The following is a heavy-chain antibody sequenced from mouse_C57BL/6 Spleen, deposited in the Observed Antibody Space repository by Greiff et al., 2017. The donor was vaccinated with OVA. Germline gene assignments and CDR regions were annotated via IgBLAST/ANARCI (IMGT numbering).Heavy chain of an antibody. CDR2: IYPGDGDT. V-gene: IGHV1-82*01. J-gene: IGHJ1*03. CDR1: GYAFSSSW. CDR3: AIYQSFREWYFDV. Sequence: QVQLKESGPELVKPGASVKISCKASGYAFSSSWMNWVKQRPGKGLEWIGRIYPGDGDTNYNGKFKGKATLTADKSSSTAHMQLSSLTSEDSAVYFCAIYQSFREWYFDVWGTGTTVTVSS.